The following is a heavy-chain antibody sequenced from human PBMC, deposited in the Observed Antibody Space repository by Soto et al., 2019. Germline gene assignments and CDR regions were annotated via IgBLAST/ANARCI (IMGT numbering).Heavy chain of an antibody. CDR2: INPNSGGT. V-gene: IGHV1-2*04. Sequence: ASLKICCNDSGYKFSGYYMHWVRQAPGQGLEWMGWINPNSGGTNYAQKFQGWVTMTRDTSISTAYMELSRLRSDDTAVYYCARGETRPLYYYGMDVWGQGTTVTVS. J-gene: IGHJ6*02. CDR1: GYKFSGYY. CDR3: ARGETRPLYYYGMDV.